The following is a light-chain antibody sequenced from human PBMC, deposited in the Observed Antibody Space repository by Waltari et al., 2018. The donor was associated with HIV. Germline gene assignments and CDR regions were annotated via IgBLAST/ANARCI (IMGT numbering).Light chain of an antibody. V-gene: IGLV2-18*02. J-gene: IGLJ3*02. CDR2: DVT. Sequence: QSALTQPPSVSGSPGQSVTITCPGTSSAGRRSNHVSWYQQSPGTAPKLMVYDVTYRPSGVPERFSGSKSGNTASLTISGLQAEDEADYYCSSFTSSSTVVFGGGTKLTVL. CDR1: SSAGRRSNH. CDR3: SSFTSSSTVV.